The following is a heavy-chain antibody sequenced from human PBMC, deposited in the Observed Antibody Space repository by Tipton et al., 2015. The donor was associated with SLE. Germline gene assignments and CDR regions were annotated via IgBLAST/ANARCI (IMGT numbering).Heavy chain of an antibody. J-gene: IGHJ4*02. CDR3: ARVSRGY. V-gene: IGHV3-74*03. D-gene: IGHD6-13*01. CDR2: INRDGTNT. CDR1: GGSISSSNYC. Sequence: LSLTCTVSGGSISSSNYCWGWVRQGPGKGLVWVSRINRDGTNTTYAESVKGRFTISRDNAKNTLYLQMNNLRAEDTAVYYCARVSRGYWGQGTLVTVSS.